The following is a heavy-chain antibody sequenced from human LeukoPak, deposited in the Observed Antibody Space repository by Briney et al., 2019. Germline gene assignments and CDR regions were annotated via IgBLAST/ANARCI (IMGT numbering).Heavy chain of an antibody. J-gene: IGHJ6*02. Sequence: SETLSLTCTVSGASISSYSWSWIRQPPGKGLEWIGYILHSGSTNYNPSLKSRVTISVDMSKNQFSLKLISVTAADTAVYYCARDAGVAAAGTYYYYGMDVWGQGTTVTVSS. CDR1: GASISSYS. CDR2: ILHSGST. V-gene: IGHV4-59*01. CDR3: ARDAGVAAAGTYYYYGMDV. D-gene: IGHD6-13*01.